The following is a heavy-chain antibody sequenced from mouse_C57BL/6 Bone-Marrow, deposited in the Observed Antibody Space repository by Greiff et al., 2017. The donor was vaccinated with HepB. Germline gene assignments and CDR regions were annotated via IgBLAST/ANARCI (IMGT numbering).Heavy chain of an antibody. CDR3: TTKGFDY. CDR1: GFNIKDDY. J-gene: IGHJ2*01. CDR2: IDPENGDT. V-gene: IGHV14-4*01. Sequence: EVQVVESGAELVRPGASVKLSCTASGFNIKDDYMHWVKQRPEQGLEWIGWIDPENGDTEYASKVQGKATITADTSSNTAYLQLSSLTSEDTAVYYCTTKGFDYWGQGTTLTVSS.